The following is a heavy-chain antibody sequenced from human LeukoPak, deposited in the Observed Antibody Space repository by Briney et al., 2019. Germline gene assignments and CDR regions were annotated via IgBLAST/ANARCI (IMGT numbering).Heavy chain of an antibody. J-gene: IGHJ3*02. CDR2: ISNGGST. CDR1: GASISSFY. D-gene: IGHD1-1*01. CDR3: VKLQPNTGQWAFDI. Sequence: PSETLSLTCTVSGASISSFYWSWVRQPPGEGLEWIGYISNGGSTNHNPSLKSRVTISVDTSQSQLSLKVNSVTAADTAVYYCVKLQPNTGQWAFDIWGQGTMVSVSS. V-gene: IGHV4-59*01.